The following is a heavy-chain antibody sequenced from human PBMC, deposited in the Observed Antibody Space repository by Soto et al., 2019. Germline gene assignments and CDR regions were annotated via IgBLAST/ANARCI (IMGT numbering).Heavy chain of an antibody. V-gene: IGHV1-3*01. CDR3: ARDRYDGNYGGFDF. CDR2: INAGSGNT. D-gene: IGHD1-7*01. CDR1: GYTFTSYA. Sequence: QVQLVQSGAEVKKPGASVKVSCKASGYTFTSYAVHWVRQAPGQSLEWMGWINAGSGNTKDSRKFQGRVTITRDTSASTTYMERSSLRAEDTAVYYCARDRYDGNYGGFDFWGQGTLVTVSS. J-gene: IGHJ4*02.